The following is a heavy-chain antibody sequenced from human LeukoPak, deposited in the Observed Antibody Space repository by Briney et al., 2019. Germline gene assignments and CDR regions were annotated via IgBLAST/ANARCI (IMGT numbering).Heavy chain of an antibody. J-gene: IGHJ1*01. D-gene: IGHD2-15*01. Sequence: PSETLSLTCTVSGGSISSGGYYWSWIRQPPGKGLEWIGYIYYSGTTDYNPSLKSRVTISIDTSKNQFSLKLSSVTAADTAVYYCVCGSSYSSEYFQHWGQGTLVTVSS. CDR1: GGSISSGGYY. CDR2: IYYSGTT. CDR3: VCGSSYSSEYFQH. V-gene: IGHV4-61*08.